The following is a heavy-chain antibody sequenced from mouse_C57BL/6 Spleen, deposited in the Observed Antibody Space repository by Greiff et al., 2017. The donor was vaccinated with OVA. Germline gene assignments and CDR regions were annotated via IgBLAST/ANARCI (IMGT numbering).Heavy chain of an antibody. CDR3: ARYGSSYGDAMDY. Sequence: EVQLVESGGGLVQPGGSLSLSCAASGFTFTDYYMSWVRQPPGKALEWLGFIRNKANGYTTEYSASVKGLFTISRDNSQSILYLQMNALRAEDSATYYCARYGSSYGDAMDYWGQGTSVTVSS. J-gene: IGHJ4*01. CDR2: IRNKANGYTT. D-gene: IGHD1-1*01. CDR1: GFTFTDYY. V-gene: IGHV7-3*01.